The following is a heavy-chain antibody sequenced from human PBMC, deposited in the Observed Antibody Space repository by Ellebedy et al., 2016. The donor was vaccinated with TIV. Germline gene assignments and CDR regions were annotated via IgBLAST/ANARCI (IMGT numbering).Heavy chain of an antibody. J-gene: IGHJ4*02. Sequence: GESLKISCAASGFNFSSYAMNWVRQATGKGLEWVASVSSTSFYMFFADSVKGRFTISRDNANNSVSLQLRSMIAEDTAVYCCARAEYHYFDYWGQGTLVTVSS. CDR2: VSSTSFYM. CDR3: ARAEYHYFDY. V-gene: IGHV3-21*01. CDR1: GFNFSSYA. D-gene: IGHD6-6*01.